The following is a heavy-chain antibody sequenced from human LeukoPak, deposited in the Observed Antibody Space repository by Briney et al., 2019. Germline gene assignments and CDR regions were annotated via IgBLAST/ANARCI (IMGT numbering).Heavy chain of an antibody. J-gene: IGHJ4*02. Sequence: GGSLKLSCAASGFTFSGSAMHWVRQASGKGLEWVGRIRSKANSYATAYAASVKGRFTISRDDSKNTAYLQMNSLRVEDTAVYFCARDTDFVLYDYWGQGALVTVSS. CDR2: IRSKANSYAT. V-gene: IGHV3-73*01. D-gene: IGHD3-10*01. CDR3: ARDTDFVLYDY. CDR1: GFTFSGSA.